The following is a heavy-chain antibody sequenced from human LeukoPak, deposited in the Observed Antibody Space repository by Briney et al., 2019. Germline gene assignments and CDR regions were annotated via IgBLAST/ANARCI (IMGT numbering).Heavy chain of an antibody. V-gene: IGHV3-23*01. CDR3: AKVMERGQQVITDVIDV. Sequence: GGSLRLSCAASGFTFSSYAMSWVRLAPGKGPEWVSSISGSGSSTYFADSVKGRFTISRDNSKNTLYLHMNSLRAEDTAVYYCAKVMERGQQVITDVIDVWGQGTVVTVSS. D-gene: IGHD6-13*01. CDR1: GFTFSSYA. J-gene: IGHJ3*01. CDR2: ISGSGSST.